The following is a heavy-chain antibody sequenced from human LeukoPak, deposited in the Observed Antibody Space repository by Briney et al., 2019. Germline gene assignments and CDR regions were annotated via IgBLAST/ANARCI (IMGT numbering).Heavy chain of an antibody. D-gene: IGHD2-2*01. J-gene: IGHJ4*02. CDR2: ISSSSSYI. Sequence: PGGSLRLSCAASGFTVSSNYMSWVRQAPGKGLEWVSSISSSSSYIYYADSVKGRFTISRDNAKNSLYLQMNSLRAEDTAVYYCARDLVPAGMAYWGQGTLVTVSS. CDR1: GFTVSSNY. V-gene: IGHV3-21*01. CDR3: ARDLVPAGMAY.